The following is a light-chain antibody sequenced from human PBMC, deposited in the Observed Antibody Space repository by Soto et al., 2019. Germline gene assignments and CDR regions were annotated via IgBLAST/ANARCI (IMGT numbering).Light chain of an antibody. J-gene: IGLJ2*01. Sequence: QSVLTQPPSVSEAPRQRVTISCSGSSSNIGNNAVNWYQQLPGKAPKLLIYYDDLLPSGVSDRFSGSKSGTSASLAISGLPSEDEADYYCAAWDDSLNGAVFGGGTKLTVL. CDR2: YDD. CDR3: AAWDDSLNGAV. CDR1: SSNIGNNA. V-gene: IGLV1-36*01.